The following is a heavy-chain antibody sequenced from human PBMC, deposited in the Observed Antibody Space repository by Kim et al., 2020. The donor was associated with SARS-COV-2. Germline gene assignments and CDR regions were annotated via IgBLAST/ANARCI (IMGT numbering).Heavy chain of an antibody. D-gene: IGHD6-6*01. J-gene: IGHJ4*02. CDR3: ARDSRAARLVDY. Sequence: NADSVKGRFTISRDNAKTSRYLQMNSRRAEDTAVYYCARDSRAARLVDYWGQGTLVTVSS. V-gene: IGHV3-21*01.